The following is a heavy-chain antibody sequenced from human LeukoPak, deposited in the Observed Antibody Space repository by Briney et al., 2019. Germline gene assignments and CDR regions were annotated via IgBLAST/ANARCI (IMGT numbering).Heavy chain of an antibody. V-gene: IGHV4-39*01. CDR1: GGSISSSNYY. CDR2: IYYSGST. D-gene: IGHD3-22*01. Sequence: PSETLFLTCTVSGGSISSSNYYWGWIRQPPGKGLEWIGSIYYSGSTYYNPSLKSRVTISVDTSKNRFSLKLSSVTAADTAVYYCATWITMIVVVTSYWGQGTLVTVSS. J-gene: IGHJ4*02. CDR3: ATWITMIVVVTSY.